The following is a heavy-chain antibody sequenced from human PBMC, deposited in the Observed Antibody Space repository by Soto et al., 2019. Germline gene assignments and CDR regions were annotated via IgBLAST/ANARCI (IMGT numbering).Heavy chain of an antibody. CDR2: IRSKINTGTT. CDR3: ATGYSAGWSGFDF. CDR1: GFTFNDAW. V-gene: IGHV3-15*01. D-gene: IGHD6-19*01. Sequence: EVQLVQSGGGLVRPGGSLRLSCVGSGFTFNDAWMSWVRQAPGRGLEWVGRIRSKINTGTTDYAAPVKGRFTISRDDSIDTLWLQMNNLGADDTAVYYCATGYSAGWSGFDFWGRGTLVTVSS. J-gene: IGHJ4*02.